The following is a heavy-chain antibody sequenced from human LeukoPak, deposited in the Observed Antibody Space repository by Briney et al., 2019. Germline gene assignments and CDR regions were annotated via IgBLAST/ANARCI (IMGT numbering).Heavy chain of an antibody. Sequence: GASVKVSCKASGYTFTGYYMHWVRQAPGQGLEWMGWINPNSGGTNYAQKFQGWVTMTRDTSISTAYMELSRLRSDDTAVYYCAKGDSTSCCRGEVFWGQGTLVTVSS. V-gene: IGHV1-2*04. CDR2: INPNSGGT. D-gene: IGHD3-10*01. CDR3: AKGDSTSCCRGEVF. CDR1: GYTFTGYY. J-gene: IGHJ4*02.